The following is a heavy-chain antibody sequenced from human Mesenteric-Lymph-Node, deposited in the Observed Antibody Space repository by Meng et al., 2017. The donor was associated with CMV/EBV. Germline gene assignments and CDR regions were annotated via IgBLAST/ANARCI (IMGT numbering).Heavy chain of an antibody. V-gene: IGHV3-21*01. D-gene: IGHD5-18*01. CDR2: ISSSSSYI. CDR1: GFTFSSHW. Sequence: GGSLRLSCATSGFTFSSHWMNWVRQAPGKGLEWVSSISSSSSYIYYADSVKGRFTISRDNAKNSLYLQMNSLRAEDTAVYYCARLPTGIQLWANYGMDVWGQGTTVTVSS. J-gene: IGHJ6*02. CDR3: ARLPTGIQLWANYGMDV.